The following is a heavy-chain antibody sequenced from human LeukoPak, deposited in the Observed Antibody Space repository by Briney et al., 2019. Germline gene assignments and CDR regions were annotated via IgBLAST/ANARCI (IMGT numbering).Heavy chain of an antibody. D-gene: IGHD6-6*01. Sequence: TSQTLSLTCTVSGGSISSDDYYWSWIRQPPGKGLEWIGFIYYSGSTYYKPSLKSRVTISMDTSKNQFSLRLSSVTAADTAVYYCARDRYSSSLAYYFDYWGQGTLVTVSS. CDR1: GGSISSDDYY. CDR2: IYYSGST. CDR3: ARDRYSSSLAYYFDY. V-gene: IGHV4-30-4*08. J-gene: IGHJ4*02.